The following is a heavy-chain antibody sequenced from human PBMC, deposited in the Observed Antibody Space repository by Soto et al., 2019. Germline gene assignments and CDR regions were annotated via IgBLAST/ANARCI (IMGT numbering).Heavy chain of an antibody. Sequence: ASVKVSCKASGYTFTSYYMHWVRQAPGQGLEWMGIINPSGGSTSYAQKLQGRVTMTTDTSTSTAYMELRSLRSDDTAVYYCARDVYCSSTSCYAVDYWGQGTLVTVSS. CDR2: INPSGGST. D-gene: IGHD2-2*01. J-gene: IGHJ4*02. CDR1: GYTFTSYY. CDR3: ARDVYCSSTSCYAVDY. V-gene: IGHV1-46*01.